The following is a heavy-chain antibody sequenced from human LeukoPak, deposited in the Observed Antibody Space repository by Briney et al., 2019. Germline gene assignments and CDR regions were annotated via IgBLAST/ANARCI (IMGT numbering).Heavy chain of an antibody. CDR3: ARGSSGILDY. J-gene: IGHJ4*02. CDR1: GGTFSSYA. CDR2: IIPILGIA. Sequence: SVKVSCKASGGTFSSYAISWVRQTPGQGLEWMGRIIPILGIANYAQKFQGRVTITADKSTSTAYMELSSLRSEDTAVYYCARGSSGILDYWGQGTLATVSS. D-gene: IGHD3-22*01. V-gene: IGHV1-69*04.